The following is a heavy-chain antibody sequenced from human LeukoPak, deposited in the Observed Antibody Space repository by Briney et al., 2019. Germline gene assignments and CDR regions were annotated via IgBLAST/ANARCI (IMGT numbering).Heavy chain of an antibody. Sequence: GGSPRLSCAASGFTFSSYSMNWVRQAPGKGLEWVSSISSSSSYIYYADSVKGRFTISRDNAKNSLYLQMNSLRAEDTAVYYCARAYSGYDFDYWGQGTLVTVFS. CDR3: ARAYSGYDFDY. CDR2: ISSSSSYI. V-gene: IGHV3-21*01. CDR1: GFTFSSYS. J-gene: IGHJ4*02. D-gene: IGHD5-12*01.